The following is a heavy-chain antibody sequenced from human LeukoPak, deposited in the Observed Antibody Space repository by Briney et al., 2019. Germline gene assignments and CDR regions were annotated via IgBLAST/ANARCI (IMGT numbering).Heavy chain of an antibody. D-gene: IGHD3-16*01. J-gene: IGHJ4*02. CDR2: IYYSGST. CDR3: AREGLGELTLDC. Sequence: SETLSLTCTVSGGSISSSSYYWGWIRQPPGKGLEWIGSIYYSGSTYYNPSLKSRVTISVDTSKNQFSLKLSSVTAADTAVYYCAREGLGELTLDCWGQGTLVTVSS. CDR1: GGSISSSSYY. V-gene: IGHV4-39*07.